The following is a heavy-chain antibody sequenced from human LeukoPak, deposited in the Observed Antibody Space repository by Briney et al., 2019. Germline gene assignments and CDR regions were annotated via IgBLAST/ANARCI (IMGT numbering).Heavy chain of an antibody. V-gene: IGHV1-69*13. D-gene: IGHD2-2*01. Sequence: SVKVSCKASGGTFSSYAISWVRQAPGQGLEWMGGIIPIFGTANYAQKFQGRVTITADESTSTAYMELSSLGSEDTAVYYCARGIVVVPAATHYYYYGMDVWGKGTTVTVSS. J-gene: IGHJ6*04. CDR1: GGTFSSYA. CDR2: IIPIFGTA. CDR3: ARGIVVVPAATHYYYYGMDV.